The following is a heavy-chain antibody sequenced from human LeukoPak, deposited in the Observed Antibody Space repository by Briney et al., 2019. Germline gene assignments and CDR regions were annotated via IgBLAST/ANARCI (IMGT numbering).Heavy chain of an antibody. CDR1: GFTFSSYA. D-gene: IGHD3-3*01. V-gene: IGHV3-23*01. CDR2: ISATGGSK. J-gene: IGHJ6*03. Sequence: PGGSLRLSCAASGFTFSSYAMAWVRQAPGKGLAWVSSISATGGSKSYADSVKAGISISRDNSKNTLYLQMNSLRAEDTAVYYCAKDPRSRKLRFWEDYYMDVWGKGTTVTVSS. CDR3: AKDPRSRKLRFWEDYYMDV.